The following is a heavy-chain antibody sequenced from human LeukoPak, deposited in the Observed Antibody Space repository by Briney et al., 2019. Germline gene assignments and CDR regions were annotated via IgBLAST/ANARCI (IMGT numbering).Heavy chain of an antibody. CDR2: ISAYNGNT. J-gene: IGHJ4*02. D-gene: IGHD3-3*01. Sequence: ASVKVSCKASGYTFTSYGISWVRQAPGQGLEWMGWISAYNGNTKYAQKLQGRVTMSTDTSTSTAYMELRSLRSDDTAVYYCARDWGFSPGNDFWISWGQGNLVTVSS. CDR3: ARDWGFSPGNDFWIS. V-gene: IGHV1-18*01. CDR1: GYTFTSYG.